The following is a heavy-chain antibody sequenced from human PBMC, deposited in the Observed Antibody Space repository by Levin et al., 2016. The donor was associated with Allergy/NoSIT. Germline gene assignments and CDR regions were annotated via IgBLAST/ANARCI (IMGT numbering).Heavy chain of an antibody. Sequence: GESLKISCATSGFTFSSYAMHWVRQSPGKGLEWVAVISFDGSNKYYADSVKGRFTISRDNSKNTVYLQFKSLRGEDTAVYYCARGAAVTLSEYWGQGTLVTVSS. V-gene: IGHV3-30*04. CDR3: ARGAAVTLSEY. CDR1: GFTFSSYA. CDR2: ISFDGSNK. J-gene: IGHJ4*02. D-gene: IGHD4-17*01.